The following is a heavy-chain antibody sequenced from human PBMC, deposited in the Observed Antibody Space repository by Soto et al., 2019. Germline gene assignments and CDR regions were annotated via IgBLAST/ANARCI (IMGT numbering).Heavy chain of an antibody. CDR2: ISGSGGST. D-gene: IGHD5-12*01. V-gene: IGHV3-23*01. Sequence: GSMRLSCAASGFTFSSYAMSWVRQAPGKGLEWVSAISGSGGSTYYADSVKGRFTISRDNSKNTLYLQMNSLRAEDTAVYYCAARKRDGYNRWGQGTLVTVSS. CDR1: GFTFSSYA. J-gene: IGHJ4*02. CDR3: AARKRDGYNR.